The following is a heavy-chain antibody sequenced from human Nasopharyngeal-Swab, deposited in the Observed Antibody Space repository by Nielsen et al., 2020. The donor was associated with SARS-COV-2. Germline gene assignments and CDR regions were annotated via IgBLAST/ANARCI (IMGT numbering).Heavy chain of an antibody. CDR1: GFTFSSYA. D-gene: IGHD1-26*01. CDR2: ISGSGGST. J-gene: IGHJ4*02. Sequence: GSLKISGAASGFTFSSYAMSWVRQAPGKGLEWVSAISGSGGSTYYADSVKGRFTISRDNSKNTLYLQMNSLRAEDTAVYYCAKDGIVGATGGYWGQGTLVTVSS. CDR3: AKDGIVGATGGY. V-gene: IGHV3-23*01.